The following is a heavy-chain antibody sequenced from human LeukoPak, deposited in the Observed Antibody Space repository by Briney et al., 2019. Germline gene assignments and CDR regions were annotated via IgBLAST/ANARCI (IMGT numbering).Heavy chain of an antibody. CDR3: AKDAEAYSSSWYVDY. V-gene: IGHV3-30*18. Sequence: GRSLRLSCAASGFTLSSYGMHWVRQAPGKGLEWVAVISYDGSNKYYADSVKGRFTISRDNSKNTLYLQMNSLRAEDTAVYYCAKDAEAYSSSWYVDYWGQGTLVTVSS. CDR1: GFTLSSYG. J-gene: IGHJ4*02. CDR2: ISYDGSNK. D-gene: IGHD6-13*01.